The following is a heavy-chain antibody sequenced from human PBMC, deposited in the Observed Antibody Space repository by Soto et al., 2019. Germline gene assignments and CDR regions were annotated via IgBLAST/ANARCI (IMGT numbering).Heavy chain of an antibody. D-gene: IGHD3-22*01. Sequence: SETLSLTCAVSGGSISSGDYSWNWIRQPPGKGLEWIGYIYYGGSTYYNPSLQSRVTMSVDRSRNQFSLKLNSVTAADTAVYYCARVRREYDNSGPVDYWGQGTLITVSS. CDR1: GGSISSGDYS. V-gene: IGHV4-30-2*01. J-gene: IGHJ4*02. CDR2: IYYGGST. CDR3: ARVRREYDNSGPVDY.